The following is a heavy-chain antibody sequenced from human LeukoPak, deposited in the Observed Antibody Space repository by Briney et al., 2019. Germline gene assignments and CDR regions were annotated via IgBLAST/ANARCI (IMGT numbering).Heavy chain of an antibody. CDR2: ISGSSTFT. V-gene: IGHV3-11*06. Sequence: PGGSLRLSCAASGFTFSDYHMNWIRQAPGKGLEWISYISGSSTFTNYADSVKGRFTLSRDNAKNSLYLQMNSLTAEDTALYYCARDGETTGSISSWFDYWSQGTLVTVSS. CDR1: GFTFSDYH. D-gene: IGHD6-13*01. CDR3: ARDGETTGSISSWFDY. J-gene: IGHJ4*02.